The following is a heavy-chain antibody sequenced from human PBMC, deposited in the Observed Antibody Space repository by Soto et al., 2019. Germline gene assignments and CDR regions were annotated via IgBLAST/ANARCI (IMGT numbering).Heavy chain of an antibody. Sequence: ASVKVSCKASGGTFSTSAITWVRKAPGQGLEWMGGIIHILGTTKTAQKFKGRIIITADESTTTAYMELSSLRSEDTAMYYCARGMTTLGGGIGYLHNGMGLWRQGTLVTASS. D-gene: IGHD3-16*02. CDR1: GGTFSTSA. CDR2: IIHILGTT. CDR3: ARGMTTLGGGIGYLHNGMGL. J-gene: IGHJ6*01. V-gene: IGHV1-69*13.